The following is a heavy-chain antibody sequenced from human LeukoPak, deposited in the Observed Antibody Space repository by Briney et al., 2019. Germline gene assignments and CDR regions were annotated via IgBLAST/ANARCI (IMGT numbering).Heavy chain of an antibody. D-gene: IGHD3-16*02. CDR3: ARDNDYVWGSYRYPLDY. J-gene: IGHJ4*02. CDR2: MNPNSGNT. Sequence: ASVKVSCKASGYTFTSYDINWVRQATGQGLEWMGWMNPNSGNTGYAQKLQGRVTMTTDTSTSTAYMELRSLRSDDTAVYYCARDNDYVWGSYRYPLDYWGQGTLVTVSS. V-gene: IGHV1-8*01. CDR1: GYTFTSYD.